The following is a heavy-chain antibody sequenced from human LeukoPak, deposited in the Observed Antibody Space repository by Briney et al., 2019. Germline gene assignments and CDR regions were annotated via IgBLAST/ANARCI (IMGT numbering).Heavy chain of an antibody. CDR2: ISYDGSNK. D-gene: IGHD6-13*01. Sequence: GGSLRLSCAASGFTFSSYGMHWVRQAPGKGLEWVAVISYDGSNKYYADSVKGRFTTSRDNSKNTLYLQMNSLRAEDTAVYYCAKLGLKQQLFPFDYWGQGTLVTVSS. CDR1: GFTFSSYG. V-gene: IGHV3-30*18. J-gene: IGHJ4*02. CDR3: AKLGLKQQLFPFDY.